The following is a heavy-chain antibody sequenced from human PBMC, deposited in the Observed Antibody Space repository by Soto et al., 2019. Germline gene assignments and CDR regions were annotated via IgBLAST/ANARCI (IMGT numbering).Heavy chain of an antibody. D-gene: IGHD2-2*02. V-gene: IGHV3-23*01. Sequence: GGSLRLSCAASGFIFSSYALSWVRQAPRKGLEWVSTISNSGDTTYYADSVKGRFTISRDKSKNTLSLQMNSLRAEDTAVYFCARGAIIKVPAAINYFDFWGQGTLVTVSS. CDR1: GFIFSSYA. J-gene: IGHJ4*02. CDR3: ARGAIIKVPAAINYFDF. CDR2: ISNSGDTT.